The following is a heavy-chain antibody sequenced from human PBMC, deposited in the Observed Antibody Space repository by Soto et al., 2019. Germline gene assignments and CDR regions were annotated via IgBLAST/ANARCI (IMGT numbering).Heavy chain of an antibody. CDR1: GYTFTSYG. CDR3: ARDYPVVVVPAAIVGDYYYYYYGMDV. Sequence: GASVKVSCKASGYTFTSYGISWVRQAPGQGLEWMGWISAYNGNTNYAQKLQGRVTMTTDTSTSTAYMELRSLRSDDTAVYYCARDYPVVVVPAAIVGDYYYYYYGMDVWGQGTTVTVSS. D-gene: IGHD2-2*01. J-gene: IGHJ6*02. CDR2: ISAYNGNT. V-gene: IGHV1-18*01.